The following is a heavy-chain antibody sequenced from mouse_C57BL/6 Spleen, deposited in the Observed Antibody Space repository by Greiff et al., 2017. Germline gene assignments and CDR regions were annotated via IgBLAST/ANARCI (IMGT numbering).Heavy chain of an antibody. CDR2: INPNNGGT. V-gene: IGHV1-26*01. CDR1: GYTFTDYY. D-gene: IGHD3-2*02. CDR3: ASIRGY. Sequence: VQLQQSGPELVKPGASVKISCKASGYTFTDYYMNWVKQSHGKSLEWIGDINPNNGGTSYNQKFKGKATLTVDKSSSPAYMELRSLTSEDSAVYYCASIRGYWGQGTTLTVSS. J-gene: IGHJ2*01.